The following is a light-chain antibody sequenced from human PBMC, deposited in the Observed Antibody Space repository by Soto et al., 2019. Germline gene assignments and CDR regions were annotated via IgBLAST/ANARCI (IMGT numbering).Light chain of an antibody. Sequence: ESQVTQSRSSISEVVGDSITINCRASQSISIYLNWYQQKPGKAPKLLIYAASSLQSGVPSRFSGTGSGTDFTLTFSSLQPEDFASYYSKHRYSNIITCAEGTRLEI. CDR2: AAS. CDR3: KHRYSNIIT. J-gene: IGKJ5*01. CDR1: QSISIY. V-gene: IGKV1-39*01.